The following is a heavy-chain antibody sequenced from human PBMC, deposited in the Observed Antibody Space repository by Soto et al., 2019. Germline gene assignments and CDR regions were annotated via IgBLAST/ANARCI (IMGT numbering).Heavy chain of an antibody. CDR3: ARDLYQIATRTRPFDY. J-gene: IGHJ4*02. CDR1: GFTFNGYW. Sequence: PGGSLRLSCAASGFTFNGYWMSWVRQAPGKGLEWLASIKQDGSEIYYVDSVKGRLTISRDNAKNSLYLQMNSLRAEDTAVYYCARDLYQIATRTRPFDYWGQGTLVTVSS. CDR2: IKQDGSEI. D-gene: IGHD6-6*01. V-gene: IGHV3-7*03.